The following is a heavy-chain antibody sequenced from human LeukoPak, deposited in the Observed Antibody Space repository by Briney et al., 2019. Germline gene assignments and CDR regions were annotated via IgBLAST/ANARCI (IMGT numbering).Heavy chain of an antibody. V-gene: IGHV1-18*04. CDR2: ISPYNDKT. J-gene: IGHJ5*02. CDR1: GYTFTGYY. Sequence: GASVKVSCKASGYTFTGYYMHWVRQAPGQGLEWMGWISPYNDKTNYAQKFQGRVTMTTDPFTSTAFMELRDLKSDDTAVYYCARDPGYCTSLSCSNWFDPWGQGTLVTISS. D-gene: IGHD2-2*01. CDR3: ARDPGYCTSLSCSNWFDP.